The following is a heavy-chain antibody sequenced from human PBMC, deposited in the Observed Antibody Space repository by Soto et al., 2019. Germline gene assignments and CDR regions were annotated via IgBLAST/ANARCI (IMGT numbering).Heavy chain of an antibody. CDR3: AKGVVVRHFYWYFDL. V-gene: IGHV3-23*04. CDR2: ISGSGGST. D-gene: IGHD3-22*01. J-gene: IGHJ2*01. CDR1: GFTFNTYS. Sequence: EVQLVESGGGLVKPGGSLRLSCAASGFTFNTYSMNWVRQAPGKGLEWVSSISGSGGSTYYADSVKGRFTISRDNSKNTLYLQMNSLRAEDTAVYYCAKGVVVRHFYWYFDLWGRGTLVTVSS.